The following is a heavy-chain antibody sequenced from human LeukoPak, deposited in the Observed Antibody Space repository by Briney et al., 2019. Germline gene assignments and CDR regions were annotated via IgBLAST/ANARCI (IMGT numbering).Heavy chain of an antibody. J-gene: IGHJ4*02. CDR2: VDLEDGDT. CDR1: GYTFNDYY. D-gene: IGHD3-9*01. V-gene: IGHV1-69-2*01. CDR3: ARGSRSFDWLRSYFDF. Sequence: ASVKVSCKASGYTFNDYYRHWVQQAPGKGLEWMGRVDLEDGDTIYAEKFQGRVTITADTSTDTAYMDLSSLRSFDTAVYYCARGSRSFDWLRSYFDFWGQGTLVSVSS.